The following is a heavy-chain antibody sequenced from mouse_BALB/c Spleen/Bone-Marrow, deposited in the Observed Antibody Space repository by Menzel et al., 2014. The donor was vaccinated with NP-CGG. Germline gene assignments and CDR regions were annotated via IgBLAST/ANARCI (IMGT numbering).Heavy chain of an antibody. D-gene: IGHD2-4*01. CDR1: GFTFSSFG. J-gene: IGHJ3*01. CDR2: INSNGGFT. CDR3: SRGVDYSSWFAY. V-gene: IGHV5-6-3*01. Sequence: EVQLVESGGGLVQPGGSLKLSCTASGFTFSSFGMFWVRQTPDKRLELVANINSNGGFTYYADSVKGRFTISRDNAMNTLYLQMRSLKSEDTAIYYCSRGVDYSSWFAYWGQGTLVTVSA.